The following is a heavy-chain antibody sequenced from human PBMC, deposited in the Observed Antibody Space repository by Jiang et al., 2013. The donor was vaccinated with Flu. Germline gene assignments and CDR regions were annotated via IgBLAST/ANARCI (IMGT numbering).Heavy chain of an antibody. Sequence: GAEVKKPGASVKVSCKTSGYTFTGYYIHWVRQAPGQGLEWMGWINPNSSNTNYAQKFQGWVTMTRDTSISTAYMELSRLTSDDTAVYYCARDGAAAGPNFDYWGQGTLVTVSS. D-gene: IGHD6-13*01. CDR2: INPNSSNT. V-gene: IGHV1-2*04. CDR3: ARDGAAAGPNFDY. CDR1: GYTFTGYY. J-gene: IGHJ4*02.